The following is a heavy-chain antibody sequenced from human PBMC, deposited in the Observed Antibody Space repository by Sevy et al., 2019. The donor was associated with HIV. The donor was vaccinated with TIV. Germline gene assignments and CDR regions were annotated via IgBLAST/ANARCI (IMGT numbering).Heavy chain of an antibody. Sequence: SETLSLTCAVYGGSFSAYYWRWIRQAPGQGLEWIGDINHSGSANYNPSLKRRVTISVARTRGQFSLNLSSVTPPGRGQGWSGDTHNCRSANSIPSLTSSVTISVDTTKSQFSLKLGSVTAADTAVYYCARPGGDLWGRGTLVTVSS. CDR3: GDTHNCRSANSIPSLTSSVTISVDTTKSQFSLKLGSVTAADTAVYYCARPGGDL. D-gene: IGHD3-3*01. CDR1: GGSFSAYY. CDR2: INHSGSA. J-gene: IGHJ4*02. V-gene: IGHV4-34*01.